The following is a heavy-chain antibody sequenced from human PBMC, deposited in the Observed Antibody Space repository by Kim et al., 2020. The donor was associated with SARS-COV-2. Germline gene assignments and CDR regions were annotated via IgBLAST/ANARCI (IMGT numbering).Heavy chain of an antibody. CDR3: ARAWDGAASMYAFDV. CDR2: ISGSTGYT. CDR1: GFTFSDYY. J-gene: IGHJ3*01. Sequence: GGSLRLSCAASGFTFSDYYMTWIRQAPGKGLEWFSYISGSTGYTNYADSMKGRFTISRDNANNSLYLQMNSLRAEDTAVYYCARAWDGAASMYAFDVWGQGTTVTVSS. D-gene: IGHD2-2*01. V-gene: IGHV3-11*05.